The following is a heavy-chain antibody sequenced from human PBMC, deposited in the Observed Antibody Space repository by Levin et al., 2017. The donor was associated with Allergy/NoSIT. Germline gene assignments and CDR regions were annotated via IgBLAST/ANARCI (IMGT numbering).Heavy chain of an antibody. Sequence: SCAASGFTFDDYAMHWVRQAPGKGLEWVSGISWNSGSIGYADSVKGRFTISRDNAKNSLYLQMNSLRAEDTALYYCAKDITIFGVVTDYYGMDVWGQGTTVTVSS. CDR2: ISWNSGSI. V-gene: IGHV3-9*01. J-gene: IGHJ6*02. CDR3: AKDITIFGVVTDYYGMDV. CDR1: GFTFDDYA. D-gene: IGHD3-3*01.